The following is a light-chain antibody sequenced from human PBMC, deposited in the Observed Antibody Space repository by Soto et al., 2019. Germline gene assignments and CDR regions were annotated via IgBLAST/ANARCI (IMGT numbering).Light chain of an antibody. Sequence: TLKPQTPHSLGMSLGTRATINYKCSQNILYKSKNKNYLAWYQQKPGKPPKLLIYWASTRESGVPDRFSGSGSGTDFTLTINGLQAEDVAVYFCQQYHATPFTFGPGTKVDIK. CDR1: QNILYKSKNKNY. V-gene: IGKV4-1*01. J-gene: IGKJ3*01. CDR2: WAS. CDR3: QQYHATPFT.